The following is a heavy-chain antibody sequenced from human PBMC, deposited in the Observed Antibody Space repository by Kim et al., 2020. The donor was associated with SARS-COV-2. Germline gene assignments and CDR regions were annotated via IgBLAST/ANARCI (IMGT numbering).Heavy chain of an antibody. Sequence: TYYADTVKGRFTISRDTSEITLYLQMSSLRAEDTAVYYCAMGTAAAVFDYWGQGTLVTVSS. V-gene: IGHV3-53*01. J-gene: IGHJ4*02. CDR3: AMGTAAAVFDY. CDR2: T. D-gene: IGHD6-13*01.